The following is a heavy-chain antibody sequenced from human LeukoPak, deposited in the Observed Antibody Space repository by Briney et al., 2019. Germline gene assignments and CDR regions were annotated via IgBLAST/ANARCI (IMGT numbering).Heavy chain of an antibody. CDR2: ISPSGSTT. CDR1: GFTFSSYA. Sequence: GGSLRLSCAASGFTFSSYAMSWVGQAPGKGLEWVSAISPSGSTTYYTDSVKGRFTISRDNYKTTLYLQMNSLRAEDTAVYYCANDRLGEVADYPHYWGQGTLVTVSS. J-gene: IGHJ4*02. D-gene: IGHD6-19*01. V-gene: IGHV3-23*01. CDR3: ANDRLGEVADYPHY.